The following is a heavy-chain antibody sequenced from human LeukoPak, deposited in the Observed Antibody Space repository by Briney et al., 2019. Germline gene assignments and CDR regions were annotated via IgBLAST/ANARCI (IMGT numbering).Heavy chain of an antibody. J-gene: IGHJ4*02. Sequence: SETLSLTCTVSGGSISSYYWSWIRQPAGKGLEWIGRICTSGSTNYNPSLKSRVTMSVDTSKNQFSLKLSSVTAADTAVYYCARDPTSGSSWAHFDYWGQGTLVTVSS. CDR1: GGSISSYY. CDR2: ICTSGST. V-gene: IGHV4-4*07. CDR3: ARDPTSGSSWAHFDY. D-gene: IGHD6-13*01.